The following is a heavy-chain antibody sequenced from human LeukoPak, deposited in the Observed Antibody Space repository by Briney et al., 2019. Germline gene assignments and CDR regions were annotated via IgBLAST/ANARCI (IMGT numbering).Heavy chain of an antibody. CDR3: ARPQPRPLGAFDI. D-gene: IGHD2-2*01. CDR2: ICSGGST. Sequence: GGSLRLSCAASGFTVSSNYMSWVRQAPGKGLEWVSVICSGGSTYYADSVKGRFTISRDNSKNTLYLQMNSLRAEDTAVYYCARPQPRPLGAFDIWGQGTMVTVSS. J-gene: IGHJ3*02. V-gene: IGHV3-66*02. CDR1: GFTVSSNY.